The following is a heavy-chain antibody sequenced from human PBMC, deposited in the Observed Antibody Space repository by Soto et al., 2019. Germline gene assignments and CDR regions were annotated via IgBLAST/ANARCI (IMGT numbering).Heavy chain of an antibody. CDR2: IHPSGQPI. CDR1: GFTFSSSE. J-gene: IGHJ3*01. CDR3: ARRDSR. D-gene: IGHD3-22*01. Sequence: WVSLRLSCAASGFTFSSSEMYWVRQAQGKGLEWVSYIHPSGQPIFYADSVKGRFTISRDNAKNSLYLQMSSLRAEDSAGYYCARRDSRWCKGTMVTVSS. V-gene: IGHV3-48*03.